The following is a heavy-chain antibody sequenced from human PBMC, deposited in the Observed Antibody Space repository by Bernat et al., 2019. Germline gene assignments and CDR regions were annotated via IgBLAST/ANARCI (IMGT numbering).Heavy chain of an antibody. Sequence: QLQLQESGPGLVKPSETLSLTCTVSGGSISSSSYYWGWIRQPPGKGLEWIGSIYYSGSTYYKPSLKSRVTISVDTSKNQFSLKLSSVTAADTAVYCCAGHLAVAGTTGTFDYWGQGTLVTVSS. V-gene: IGHV4-39*01. CDR3: AGHLAVAGTTGTFDY. CDR2: IYYSGST. J-gene: IGHJ4*02. D-gene: IGHD6-19*01. CDR1: GGSISSSSYY.